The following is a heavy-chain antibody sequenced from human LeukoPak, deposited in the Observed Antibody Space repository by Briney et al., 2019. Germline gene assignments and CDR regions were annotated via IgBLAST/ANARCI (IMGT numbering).Heavy chain of an antibody. CDR1: GYTFTSYY. CDR3: ARDLGSSWYMDWFDP. Sequence: ASAKVSCKASGYTFTSYYMHWVRQAPGQGLEWMGIINPSGGSTSYAQKFQGRVTMTRDMSTSTVYMELSSLRSEDTAVYYCARDLGSSWYMDWFDPWGQGTLVTVSS. CDR2: INPSGGST. V-gene: IGHV1-46*01. D-gene: IGHD6-13*01. J-gene: IGHJ5*02.